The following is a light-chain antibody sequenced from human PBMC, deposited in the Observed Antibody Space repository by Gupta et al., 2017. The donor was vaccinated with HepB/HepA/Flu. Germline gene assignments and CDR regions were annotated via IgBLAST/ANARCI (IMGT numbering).Light chain of an antibody. Sequence: DIVMTQSPDSLAVSLGERATLNCKSSQSVLYSSNNKNYLAWYQQQPGQPPKLLIYLASTRESGVPDRFSGSGSGTDFTLTISRLQAEDVAVYYCQQYYSTPWTFGQGTKVEIK. CDR1: QSVLYSSNNKNY. V-gene: IGKV4-1*01. CDR3: QQYYSTPWT. CDR2: LAS. J-gene: IGKJ1*01.